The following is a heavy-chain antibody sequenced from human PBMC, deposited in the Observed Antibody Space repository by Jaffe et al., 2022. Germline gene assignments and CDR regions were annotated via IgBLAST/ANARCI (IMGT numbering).Heavy chain of an antibody. D-gene: IGHD3-9*01. V-gene: IGHV4-59*01. Sequence: QVQLQESGPGLVKPSETLSLTCTVSGGSISSYYWSWIRQPPGKGLEWIGYIYYSGSTNYNPSLKSRVTISVDTSKNQFSLKLSSVTAADTAVYYCARVQTYYDILTGYPTPYYYMDVWGKGTTVTVSS. CDR1: GGSISSYY. J-gene: IGHJ6*03. CDR3: ARVQTYYDILTGYPTPYYYMDV. CDR2: IYYSGST.